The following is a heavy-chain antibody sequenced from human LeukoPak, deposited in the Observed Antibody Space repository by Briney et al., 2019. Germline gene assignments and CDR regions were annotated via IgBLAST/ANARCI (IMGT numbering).Heavy chain of an antibody. V-gene: IGHV4-30-2*01. CDR3: ARFGSGSWGSWFDP. J-gene: IGHJ5*02. D-gene: IGHD3-10*01. CDR2: IYHSGST. Sequence: SETLSLTCAVSGGSISSGGYSWSWIRQPPGKGLEWIGYIYHSGSTYYNPSLKSRVTISVDRSKNQCSLKLSSVSAADTAVYYGARFGSGSWGSWFDPWGQGTLVTVSS. CDR1: GGSISSGGYS.